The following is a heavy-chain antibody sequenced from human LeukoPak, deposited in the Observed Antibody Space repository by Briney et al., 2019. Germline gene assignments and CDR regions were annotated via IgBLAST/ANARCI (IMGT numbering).Heavy chain of an antibody. J-gene: IGHJ3*02. CDR1: GYTFTSYD. CDR3: ARGIVVVPAAISGAFDI. V-gene: IGHV1-8*03. Sequence: ASVKVSCKASGYTFTSYDINWVRQATGQGLEWMGWMNPNSGRTGYAQKFHGRVTITRNNHINTAYMELTSLRSEDTAVYYCARGIVVVPAAISGAFDIWGQGTMVTVSS. D-gene: IGHD2-2*02. CDR2: MNPNSGRT.